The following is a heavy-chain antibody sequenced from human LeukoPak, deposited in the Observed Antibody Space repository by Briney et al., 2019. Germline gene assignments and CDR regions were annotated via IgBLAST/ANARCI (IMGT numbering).Heavy chain of an antibody. V-gene: IGHV4-59*01. J-gene: IGHJ5*02. CDR2: IYYSGST. Sequence: SETLSLTCTVSGGSISSYYWSWIRQPPGKGLEWIGYIYYSGSTNYNPSLKSRVTISVDTSKNQFSLKLSSVTAADTAVYYCARRPGGNSGWFDPWGQGTLVTVSP. D-gene: IGHD4-23*01. CDR1: GGSISSYY. CDR3: ARRPGGNSGWFDP.